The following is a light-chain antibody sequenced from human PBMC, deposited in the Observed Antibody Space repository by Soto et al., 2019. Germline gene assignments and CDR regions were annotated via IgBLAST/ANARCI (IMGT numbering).Light chain of an antibody. J-gene: IGLJ3*02. CDR3: CSYAGDSTWV. CDR1: RNDIGSCRF. Sequence: QSLLTHPASLSGCTGQSITISCTGSRNDIGSCRFVSWYQQHPSKATKLIIYEAIKRPSGVSDRFSASKSGNTASLTISGLQAEDEADYYCCSYAGDSTWVFGGGTQLTVL. CDR2: EAI. V-gene: IGLV2-23*01.